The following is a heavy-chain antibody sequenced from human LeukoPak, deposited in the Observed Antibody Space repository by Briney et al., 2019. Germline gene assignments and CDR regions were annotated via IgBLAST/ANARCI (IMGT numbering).Heavy chain of an antibody. Sequence: GGSLRLSCSASGFTFSDYDMNWVRQAPGKGLEWVSSISGLSTHIYYGDSVEGRFSISRDNAKNSVYLQMNSLGVEDTAIYYCGRAFPPLRTSSAGDLWGQGILVTVSS. D-gene: IGHD3-16*01. V-gene: IGHV3-69-1*02. J-gene: IGHJ4*02. CDR3: GRAFPPLRTSSAGDL. CDR1: GFTFSDYD. CDR2: ISGLSTHI.